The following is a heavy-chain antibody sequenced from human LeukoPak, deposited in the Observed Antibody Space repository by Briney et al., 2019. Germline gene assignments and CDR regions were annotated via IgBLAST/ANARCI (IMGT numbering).Heavy chain of an antibody. J-gene: IGHJ4*02. V-gene: IGHV4-59*03. D-gene: IGHD6-25*01. CDR3: FRSGGASGGY. Sequence: SETLSLTCTVSGASISGYFWSWIRQPPGKGLEWIGFIYESGSTNYNPSLKSRVTISVDMSKNQVSLNLKSVSAADTAVYYCFRSGGASGGYWGRGTLVTVSS. CDR1: GASISGYF. CDR2: IYESGST.